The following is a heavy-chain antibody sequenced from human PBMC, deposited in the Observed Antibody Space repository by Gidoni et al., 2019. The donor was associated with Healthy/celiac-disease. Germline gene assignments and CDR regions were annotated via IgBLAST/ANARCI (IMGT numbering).Heavy chain of an antibody. J-gene: IGHJ3*02. Sequence: QVQLQESGPGLVKPSQTLSLTCTVSGGSISSGSYYWSWIRQPAGKGLEWIGRIYTSGSTNYNPSLKSRFTMSVDTSKNQFSLKLSSVTAADTAVYYCARSAHYYDSSADAFDIWGQGTMVTVSS. CDR1: GGSISSGSYY. CDR2: IYTSGST. CDR3: ARSAHYYDSSADAFDI. D-gene: IGHD3-22*01. V-gene: IGHV4-61*02.